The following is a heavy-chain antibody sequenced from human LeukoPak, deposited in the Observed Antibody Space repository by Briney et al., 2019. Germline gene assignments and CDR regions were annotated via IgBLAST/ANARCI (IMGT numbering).Heavy chain of an antibody. CDR1: GFTFSSYA. J-gene: IGHJ4*02. CDR3: AKLDRWAGWESDY. CDR2: ISYDGSNK. Sequence: GRSLRLSCAASGFTFSSYAMHWVRQAPGKGLEWVAVISYDGSNKYYADSVKGRFTISRDNSKNTLYLQMNSLRAEDTAVYYCAKLDRWAGWESDYWGQGTLVTVSS. D-gene: IGHD3/OR15-3a*01. V-gene: IGHV3-30-3*02.